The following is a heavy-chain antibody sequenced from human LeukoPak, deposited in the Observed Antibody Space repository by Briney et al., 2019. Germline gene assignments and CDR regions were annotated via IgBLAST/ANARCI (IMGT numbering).Heavy chain of an antibody. CDR2: ISAYNGNT. D-gene: IGHD3-3*01. Sequence: ASVKVSCKASGYTFTSYGISWVRQAPGQGLEWMGWISAYNGNTNYAQKLQGRVTMTTDTSTSTAYMELRSLRSEDTAVYYCARGRYLYYDFWSGYRRDAFDIWGQGTMVTVSS. CDR3: ARGRYLYYDFWSGYRRDAFDI. CDR1: GYTFTSYG. V-gene: IGHV1-18*01. J-gene: IGHJ3*02.